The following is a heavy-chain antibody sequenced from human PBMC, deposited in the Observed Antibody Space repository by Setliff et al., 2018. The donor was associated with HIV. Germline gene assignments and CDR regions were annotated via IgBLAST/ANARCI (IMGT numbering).Heavy chain of an antibody. D-gene: IGHD3-16*01. Sequence: GGSLRLSCAASGFTFSTYAMGWVRQAPGKGLEWVSTVGTVGGPTHYAESVKGRFTISKDNSKNTLYLQMGSLRDEDTAVYYCAKVFLFGIDVFDIWGQGTMVTVSS. V-gene: IGHV3-23*01. J-gene: IGHJ3*02. CDR3: AKVFLFGIDVFDI. CDR1: GFTFSTYA. CDR2: VGTVGGPT.